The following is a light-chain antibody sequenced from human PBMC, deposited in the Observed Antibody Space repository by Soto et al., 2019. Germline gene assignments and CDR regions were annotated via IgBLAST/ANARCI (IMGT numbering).Light chain of an antibody. CDR2: GNN. CDR1: SSNIGAGYD. J-gene: IGLJ2*01. V-gene: IGLV1-40*01. CDR3: QSYDNSLGGHEV. Sequence: QSVLTQPPSASGTPGQTVTISCSGSSSNIGAGYDVHWYQQLPGTAPKLLIFGNNNRPSGVPDRFSGSRSGTSASLAIAGLQAEDEADYYCQSYDNSLGGHEVFGGGTKLTVL.